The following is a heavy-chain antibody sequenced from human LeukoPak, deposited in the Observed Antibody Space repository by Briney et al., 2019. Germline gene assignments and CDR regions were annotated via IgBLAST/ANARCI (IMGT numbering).Heavy chain of an antibody. J-gene: IGHJ4*02. V-gene: IGHV6-1*01. CDR2: TYYRSKWFN. D-gene: IGHD1-7*01. CDR3: ARDLHELELYYFDS. CDR1: GDTVSSNSAA. Sequence: SQTLSLTCDTSGDTVSSNSAAWSWIRQSPSRGLEWLGRTYYRSKWFNDYAMSVKGRMTINPDTSKNQFSLQLNSVAPEDTAVYYCARDLHELELYYFDSWGQGTLVIVSS.